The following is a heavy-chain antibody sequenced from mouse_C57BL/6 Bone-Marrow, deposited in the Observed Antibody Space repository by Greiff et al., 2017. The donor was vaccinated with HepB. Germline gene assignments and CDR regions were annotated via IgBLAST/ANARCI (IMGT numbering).Heavy chain of an antibody. CDR2: ISYDGSN. D-gene: IGHD1-1*01. V-gene: IGHV3-6*01. CDR1: GYSITSGYY. CDR3: ARGDYGSPWFAY. J-gene: IGHJ3*01. Sequence: QLVESGPGLVKPSQSLSLTCSVTGYSITSGYYWNWIRQFPGNKLEWMGYISYDGSNNYNPSLKNRISITRDTSKNQFFLKLNSVTTEDTATYYCARGDYGSPWFAYWGQGTLVTVSA.